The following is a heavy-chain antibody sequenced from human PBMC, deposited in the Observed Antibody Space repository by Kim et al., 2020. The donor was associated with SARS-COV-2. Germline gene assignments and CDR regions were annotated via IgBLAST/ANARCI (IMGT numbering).Heavy chain of an antibody. CDR1: GFTFGDYA. J-gene: IGHJ4*02. CDR3: TRDPGHDILTSYFDY. V-gene: IGHV3-49*03. CDR2: IRSKAYGGTT. D-gene: IGHD3-9*01. Sequence: GGSLRLSCTASGFTFGDYAMSWFRQAPGKGLEWVGFIRSKAYGGTTEYAASVKGRFTISRDDSKSIAYLQMNSLKTEDTAVYYCTRDPGHDILTSYFDYWGQGTLVTVSS.